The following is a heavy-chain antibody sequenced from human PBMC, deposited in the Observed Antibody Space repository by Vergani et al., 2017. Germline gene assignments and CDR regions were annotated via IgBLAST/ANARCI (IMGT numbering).Heavy chain of an antibody. CDR3: ARDGEYCSSTSCSDRYYYYGMDV. D-gene: IGHD2-2*01. J-gene: IGHJ6*02. Sequence: QLQLQESGPGLVKPSETLSLTCTVSGGSISSSSYYWGWIRQPPGKGLEWIGSIYYSGSTYYNPSLKSRVTISVDTSKNQFSLKLSSVTAADTAVYYCARDGEYCSSTSCSDRYYYYGMDVWGQGTTVTVSS. V-gene: IGHV4-39*07. CDR2: IYYSGST. CDR1: GGSISSSSYY.